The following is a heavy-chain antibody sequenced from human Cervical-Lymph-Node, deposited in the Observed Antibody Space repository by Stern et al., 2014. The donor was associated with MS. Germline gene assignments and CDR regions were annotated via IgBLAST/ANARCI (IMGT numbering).Heavy chain of an antibody. D-gene: IGHD4/OR15-4a*01. CDR2: IYYSGTT. J-gene: IGHJ4*02. V-gene: IGHV4-39*01. CDR1: GGSISSSRHY. CDR3: ARRGENYHPHFDF. Sequence: QVQLQESGPGLVKPSETLSLICTVSGGSISSSRHYWGWIRQPPGKGLEWIGMIYYSGTTYYNPSLKSRVTISVDTSKTQSSLKLGSVTAADTAVYYCARRGENYHPHFDFWGQGTLVTVSS.